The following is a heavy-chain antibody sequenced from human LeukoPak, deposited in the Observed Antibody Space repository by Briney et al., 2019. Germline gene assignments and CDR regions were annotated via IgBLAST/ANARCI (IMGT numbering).Heavy chain of an antibody. CDR1: GFTFSSYA. CDR3: AKDGLYGSAISY. D-gene: IGHD3-10*01. J-gene: IGHJ4*02. Sequence: GGSLRLSCAASGFTFSSYAMSWVRQAPGKGLEWVSAISASGYSTYYADSVKGRFTISRDNSKNTLYLQMNSLRAEDTAVYYCAKDGLYGSAISYWGQGTLVTVSS. CDR2: ISASGYST. V-gene: IGHV3-23*01.